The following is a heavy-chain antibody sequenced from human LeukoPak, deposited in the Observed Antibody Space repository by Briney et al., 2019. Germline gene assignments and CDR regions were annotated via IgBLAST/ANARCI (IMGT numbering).Heavy chain of an antibody. CDR1: GFTFSSYG. D-gene: IGHD2-21*01. CDR3: AKKGGLWYFDY. V-gene: IGHV3-30*18. J-gene: IGHJ4*02. CDR2: ISYDGSNK. Sequence: GGSLRLSCAASGFTFSSYGMHWVRQAPGKGLEWVAVISYDGSNKYYADSVKGRFTISRDNSKNTLYLQMNSLRAEDTAVYYCAKKGGLWYFDYWGQGTLVTVSS.